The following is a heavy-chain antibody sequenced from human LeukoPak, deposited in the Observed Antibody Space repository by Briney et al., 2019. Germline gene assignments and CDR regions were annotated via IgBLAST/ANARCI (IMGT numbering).Heavy chain of an antibody. CDR1: GGSISSYY. Sequence: PSETLSLTCTVSGGSISSYYWSWIRQPPGKGLEWIGYIYTSGSTNYNPSLKSRVTISVDTSKNQFSLKLSSVTAADTAVYYCARRITGTTWFDPWGRGTLVTVSS. J-gene: IGHJ5*02. CDR3: ARRITGTTWFDP. CDR2: IYTSGST. V-gene: IGHV4-4*09. D-gene: IGHD1-7*01.